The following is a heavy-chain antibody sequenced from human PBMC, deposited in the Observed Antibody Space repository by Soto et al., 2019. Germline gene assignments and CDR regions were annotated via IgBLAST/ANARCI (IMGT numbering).Heavy chain of an antibody. V-gene: IGHV3-23*01. CDR3: AKDRRAGGNYGFYSDF. CDR1: GFTFSSYG. CDR2: SSATGSGT. D-gene: IGHD1-7*01. J-gene: IGHJ4*02. Sequence: EMQLLESGGGLVQPGGSLRLSFAVSGFTFSSYGMTWVRQAPGKGLGWISFSSATGSGTYYADSVKGRFTISRDNSKNTLYLQMTSLRADDTAVYYCAKDRRAGGNYGFYSDFWGQGALVIVSS.